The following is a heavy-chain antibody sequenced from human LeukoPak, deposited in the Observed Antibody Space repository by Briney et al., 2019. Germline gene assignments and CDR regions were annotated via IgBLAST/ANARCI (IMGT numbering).Heavy chain of an antibody. J-gene: IGHJ6*02. CDR2: ISSSSSTI. Sequence: PGGSLRLSCAASGFTFSSYSMNWVRQAPGKGLEWVSYISSSSSTIYYADSVKGRFTISRDNAKNSLYLQMNSLRAEDTAVYYCAKGSVMSMLAHDGMDVWGQGTTVTVSS. CDR1: GFTFSSYS. CDR3: AKGSVMSMLAHDGMDV. D-gene: IGHD2/OR15-2a*01. V-gene: IGHV3-48*04.